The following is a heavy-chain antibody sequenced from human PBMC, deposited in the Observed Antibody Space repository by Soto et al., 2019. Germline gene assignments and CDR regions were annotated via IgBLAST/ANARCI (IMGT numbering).Heavy chain of an antibody. J-gene: IGHJ4*02. CDR1: GFTFSSHD. D-gene: IGHD4-17*01. CDR2: IRGSADCT. CDR3: VKGTVTTSIFDY. Sequence: EVKLLESGGGLVQPGGSLRLSCAASGFTFSSHDMSWVRQAPGKGLEWISLIRGSADCTEYAGSVKGRFTISRDNSKNTLSLQMNNLRADDTAVYYCVKGTVTTSIFDYWGQGTLVTVSS. V-gene: IGHV3-23*01.